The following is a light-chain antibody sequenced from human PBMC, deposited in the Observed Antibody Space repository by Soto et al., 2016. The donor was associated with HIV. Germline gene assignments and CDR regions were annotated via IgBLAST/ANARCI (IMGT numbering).Light chain of an antibody. V-gene: IGLV3-1*01. CDR1: KLGDKY. CDR3: QAWDSSTVV. Sequence: SYELTQPPSVSVSPGQTASITCSGDKLGDKYAPWYQQKPGQSPVLVIYQHTKRPSGIPERFSGSNSGNTATLTISGTQAMDEADYYCQAWDSSTVVFGGGTKLTVL. CDR2: QHT. J-gene: IGLJ2*01.